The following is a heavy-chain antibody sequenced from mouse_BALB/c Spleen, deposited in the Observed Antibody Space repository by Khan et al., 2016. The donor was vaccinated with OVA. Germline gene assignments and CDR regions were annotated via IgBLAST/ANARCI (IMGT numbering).Heavy chain of an antibody. J-gene: IGHJ3*01. CDR2: ITNGGSYT. D-gene: IGHD2-2*01. CDR3: ARRGYDEAWFAY. V-gene: IGHV5-6*01. Sequence: EVELVESGGDLVKPGGSLKLSCAASGFTFSNYDMSWVRQTPDKRLEWVATITNGGSYTYYPDSVKGRFTISSDNAKNTLYLQMSRLKSEDTARYYCARRGYDEAWFAYWGQGTLVTVSA. CDR1: GFTFSNYD.